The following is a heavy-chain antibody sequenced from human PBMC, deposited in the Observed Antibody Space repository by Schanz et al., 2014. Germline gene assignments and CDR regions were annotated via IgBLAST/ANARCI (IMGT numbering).Heavy chain of an antibody. D-gene: IGHD5-18*01. CDR1: GYTFTSHG. Sequence: QVQLVQSGDEVKKPGASVKVSCKASGYTFTSHGISWVRQAPGQGLEWMGWITAYNGDTNYALKLQGRVTMTTDTSTGTAYMELRSLRSDDTALYYCTRGGYSYALSAFDIWGQGTMVTVSS. CDR2: ITAYNGDT. J-gene: IGHJ3*02. CDR3: TRGGYSYALSAFDI. V-gene: IGHV1-18*01.